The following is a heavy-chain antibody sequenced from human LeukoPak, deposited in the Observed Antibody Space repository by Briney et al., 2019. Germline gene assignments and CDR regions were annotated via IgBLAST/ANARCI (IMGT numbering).Heavy chain of an antibody. CDR1: GFTFSSYS. V-gene: IGHV3-21*01. CDR2: ISSSSSYI. J-gene: IGHJ4*02. CDR3: ARGDQDIVVVVAATVFDY. Sequence: GGSLRLSCAASGFTFSSYSMNWVRQAPGKGLEWVLSISSSSSYIYYADSVKGRFTISRDNAKNSLYLQMNSLRAEDTAVYYCARGDQDIVVVVAATVFDYWGQGTLVTVSS. D-gene: IGHD2-15*01.